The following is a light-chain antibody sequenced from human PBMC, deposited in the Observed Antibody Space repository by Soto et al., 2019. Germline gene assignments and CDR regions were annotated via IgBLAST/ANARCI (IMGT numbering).Light chain of an antibody. CDR2: DAS. CDR1: ESISSW. Sequence: DIHMTHSPSTLSASVGDRVTITCRASESISSWLAWYQQKPGKAPKLLIYDASSLQSGVPSRFSGSGSGTEFTLTISSLQPEDFAIYYCQQYNSYSPWTFGQGTKVDIK. V-gene: IGKV1-5*01. CDR3: QQYNSYSPWT. J-gene: IGKJ1*01.